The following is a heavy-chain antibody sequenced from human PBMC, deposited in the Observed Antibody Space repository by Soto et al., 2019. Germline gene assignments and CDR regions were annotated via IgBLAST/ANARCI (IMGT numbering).Heavy chain of an antibody. CDR3: ARDSPPIGY. V-gene: IGHV4-4*07. CDR2: ISARGST. CDR1: GSSISTYY. Sequence: TLSLTCSVSGSSISTYYWSWVRQPAGKGLEWIGRISARGSTAYNPSLKGRVTMSVDTSKNQFSLKLNSVTAADTAVYYCARDSPPIGYWGQGILVTVSS. J-gene: IGHJ4*02.